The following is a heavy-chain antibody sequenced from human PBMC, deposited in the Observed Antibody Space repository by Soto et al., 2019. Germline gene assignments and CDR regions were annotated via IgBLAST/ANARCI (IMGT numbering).Heavy chain of an antibody. V-gene: IGHV1-18*01. CDR3: ARDRVDYGDYEGWFDP. Sequence: QVQLVQSGAEVKKPGASVKVSCKASGYTFTSYGISWVRQAPGQGLEWMGWISAYNGNTNYAQNLQGRVTMTTDTSTSTAYMELRSLRSDDTAVYYCARDRVDYGDYEGWFDPWGQGTLVTVSS. J-gene: IGHJ5*02. D-gene: IGHD4-17*01. CDR1: GYTFTSYG. CDR2: ISAYNGNT.